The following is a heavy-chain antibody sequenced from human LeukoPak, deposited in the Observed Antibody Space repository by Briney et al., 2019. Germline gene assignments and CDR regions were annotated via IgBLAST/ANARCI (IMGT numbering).Heavy chain of an antibody. CDR3: ARARDNWNYEAFDI. CDR2: ISDSGNTI. J-gene: IGHJ3*02. V-gene: IGHV3-11*01. CDR1: VFTFSDYY. D-gene: IGHD1-7*01. Sequence: PGGSLRLSCAASVFTFSDYYMNWNRQAPGKGLEWVSYISDSGNTIHSADSVKGRFTISRDNAKNSLYLQMNSLRAEDTAVYYCARARDNWNYEAFDIWGQGTMVTVSS.